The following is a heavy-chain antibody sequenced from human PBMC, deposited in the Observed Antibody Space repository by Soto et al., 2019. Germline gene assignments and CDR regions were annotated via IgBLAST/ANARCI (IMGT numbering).Heavy chain of an antibody. Sequence: VESLRPSCTASGFTFNNYDMHWVRQATGKGLEWLSGIGAAGDTYYPGAVNGRFTISRDNARNSLYLQMNSLSAADTAVYYCVRGVLGPGDYYYGMDVWGQGTTVTVSS. CDR3: VRGVLGPGDYYYGMDV. J-gene: IGHJ6*02. D-gene: IGHD2-8*02. CDR1: GFTFNNYD. CDR2: IGAAGDT. V-gene: IGHV3-13*01.